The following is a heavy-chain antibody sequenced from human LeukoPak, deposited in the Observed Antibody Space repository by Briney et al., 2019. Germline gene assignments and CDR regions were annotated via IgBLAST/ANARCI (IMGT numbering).Heavy chain of an antibody. V-gene: IGHV3-48*02. CDR2: ISSTGSTI. Sequence: GGSLRLSCAASGFTFSSYAMNWVAQAPGKGLEWVSYISSTGSTIYYADSVKGRFTIYRDNAKNSLYLQMNSLRDDDTAVYHCARGHYDSSWWFDPWGQGTLVSASS. J-gene: IGHJ5*02. D-gene: IGHD3-22*01. CDR1: GFTFSSYA. CDR3: ARGHYDSSWWFDP.